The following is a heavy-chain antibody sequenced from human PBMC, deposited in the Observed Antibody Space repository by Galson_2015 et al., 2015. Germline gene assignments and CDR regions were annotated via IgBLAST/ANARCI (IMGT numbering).Heavy chain of an antibody. CDR1: GYTFTNYA. J-gene: IGHJ4*02. CDR3: ARGEYGYKFDY. V-gene: IGHV1-3*01. Sequence: SVKVSCKASGYTFTNYAMHWVRQAPGQRLEWMGWINPGNGDTRYSRKFQGRVTITRDTSASTGYMEMSSLRSEDTAVYYCARGEYGYKFDYSGPGTLVTVSS. D-gene: IGHD5-24*01. CDR2: INPGNGDT.